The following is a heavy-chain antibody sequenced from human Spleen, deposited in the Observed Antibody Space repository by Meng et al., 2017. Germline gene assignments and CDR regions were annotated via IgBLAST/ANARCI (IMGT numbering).Heavy chain of an antibody. D-gene: IGHD2-15*01. J-gene: IGHJ4*02. CDR3: VRVYSSSWYSTNKNYFDN. Sequence: KVSCKGSGYIFTNYWIGWVRQVPGKGLEWMGRIAPVDSETRYRPPFQGQVTMSVDKSIGTAYLQWNSLRASDTAIYYCVRVYSSSWYSTNKNYFDNWGQGKLVTVSS. CDR1: GYIFTNYW. V-gene: IGHV5-51*01. CDR2: IAPVDSET.